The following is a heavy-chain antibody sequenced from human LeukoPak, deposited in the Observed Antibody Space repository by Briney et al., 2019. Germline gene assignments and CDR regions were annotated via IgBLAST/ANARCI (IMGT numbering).Heavy chain of an antibody. CDR2: LYPGVST. V-gene: IGHV4-4*07. J-gene: IGHJ6*03. CDR3: ARMKFYDSTGYSPGHYMDV. D-gene: IGHD3-22*01. CDR1: GGPIYSYY. Sequence: PSETLSLTCTVSGGPIYSYYWSWIRQTAGKGLEWIGRLYPGVSTDYNPSLKSRVTMSVDTSRNQFALELNTVTAADTGVYYCARMKFYDSTGYSPGHYMDVWGKGTTVTVSS.